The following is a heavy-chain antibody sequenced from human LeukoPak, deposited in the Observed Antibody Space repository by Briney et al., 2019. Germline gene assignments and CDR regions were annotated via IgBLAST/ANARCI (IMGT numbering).Heavy chain of an antibody. CDR2: ISSDGSST. J-gene: IGHJ4*02. D-gene: IGHD1-26*01. V-gene: IGHV3-74*01. Sequence: GGSLRLSCAASGFTFSSNWMYWVRQAPGKGLVWVSYISSDGSSTNYADSVKGRFTISRDNAKNTLYVQMNSLRADDTAVYYCARGRPGNYFDYWGQGTLVTVSS. CDR1: GFTFSSNW. CDR3: ARGRPGNYFDY.